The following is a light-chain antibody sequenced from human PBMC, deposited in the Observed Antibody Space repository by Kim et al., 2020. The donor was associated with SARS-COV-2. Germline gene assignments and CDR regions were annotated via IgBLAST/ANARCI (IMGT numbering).Light chain of an antibody. CDR1: ALGKEY. J-gene: IGLJ3*02. Sequence: VSPGQTARITCSGDALGKEYAYWYQQKSGQAPAVIIYKDTERASGIPERFSGSTSGTKVTLIISGAQAEDEADYYCQSVVSGVWMFGGGTKLTVL. V-gene: IGLV3-25*03. CDR2: KDT. CDR3: QSVVSGVWM.